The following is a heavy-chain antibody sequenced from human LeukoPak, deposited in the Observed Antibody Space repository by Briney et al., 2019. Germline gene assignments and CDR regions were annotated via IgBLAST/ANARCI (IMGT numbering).Heavy chain of an antibody. Sequence: ASVKVSCKASGYTFTSYDINWVRQATGQGLEWMGWMNPNSGNTGYAQKFQGRVTMTRDTSTSTVYMELSSLRSEDTAVYYCARDPSGSRATIGYFDYWGQGTLVTVSS. CDR1: GYTFTSYD. J-gene: IGHJ4*02. D-gene: IGHD5-24*01. V-gene: IGHV1-8*02. CDR3: ARDPSGSRATIGYFDY. CDR2: MNPNSGNT.